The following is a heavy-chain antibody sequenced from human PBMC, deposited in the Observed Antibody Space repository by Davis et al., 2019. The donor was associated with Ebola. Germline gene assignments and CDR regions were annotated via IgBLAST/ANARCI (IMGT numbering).Heavy chain of an antibody. V-gene: IGHV3-33*01. Sequence: PGGSLRLSCAASGFTFRTFGMHWVRQAPGKALEWVAVIWFDGSNIDYADSVKGRFTISRDNSKDTLYLQMNSLSTEDTAMYYCARESLGLDSWGQGTLVTVSS. D-gene: IGHD7-27*01. J-gene: IGHJ4*02. CDR2: IWFDGSNI. CDR3: ARESLGLDS. CDR1: GFTFRTFG.